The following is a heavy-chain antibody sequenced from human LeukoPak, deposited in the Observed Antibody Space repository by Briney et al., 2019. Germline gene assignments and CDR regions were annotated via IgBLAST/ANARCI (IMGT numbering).Heavy chain of an antibody. CDR1: GYSISSGYY. CDR3: ARRVSNYASRADGTFDY. V-gene: IGHV4-38-2*02. Sequence: SETLSLTCTVSGYSISSGYYWGWIRQPPGKGLEWIGSIYHSGSTYYNPSLKSRVTISVDTSKNQFSLKLSSVTAADTAVYYCARRVSNYASRADGTFDYWGQGTLVTVSS. D-gene: IGHD4-11*01. J-gene: IGHJ4*02. CDR2: IYHSGST.